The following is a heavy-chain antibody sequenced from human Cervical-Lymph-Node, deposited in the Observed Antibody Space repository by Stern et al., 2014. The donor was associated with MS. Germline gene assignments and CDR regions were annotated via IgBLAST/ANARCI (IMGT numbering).Heavy chain of an antibody. J-gene: IGHJ5*02. D-gene: IGHD2/OR15-2a*01. CDR1: SDSIQSGGYY. CDR2: IYNNGRT. Sequence: QVQLQESGPGLVKPSQTLSLTCTVSSDSIQSGGYYWSWIRQHPGKGLGWLGHIYNNGRTYYNPSLKSRLTISQGASKNHFSLKLRSVTAADTAVYYCARGGHDTTTSYWFDPWGQGTLVTVSS. CDR3: ARGGHDTTTSYWFDP. V-gene: IGHV4-31*03.